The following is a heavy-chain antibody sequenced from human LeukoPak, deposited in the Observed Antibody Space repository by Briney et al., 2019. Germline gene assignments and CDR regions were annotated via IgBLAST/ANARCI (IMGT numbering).Heavy chain of an antibody. Sequence: WASVKVSCKASGYTFTGYYMHWVRQAPGQGLEWMGWINPNSGGTNYAQKFQGRVTMTRDTSISTAYMELSRLRSDDTAVYYCARDYYGSGSSPDDYWGQGTLVTVSS. J-gene: IGHJ4*02. CDR3: ARDYYGSGSSPDDY. V-gene: IGHV1-2*02. CDR2: INPNSGGT. CDR1: GYTFTGYY. D-gene: IGHD3-10*01.